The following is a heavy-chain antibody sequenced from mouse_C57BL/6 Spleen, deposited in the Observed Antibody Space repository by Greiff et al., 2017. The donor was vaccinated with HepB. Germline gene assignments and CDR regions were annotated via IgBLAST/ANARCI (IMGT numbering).Heavy chain of an antibody. J-gene: IGHJ2*01. V-gene: IGHV1-22*01. Sequence: EVQLQQSGPELVKPGASVKMSCKASGYTFTDYNMHWVKQSHGKSLEWIGYINPNNGGTSYNQKFKGKATLTVNKSSSTAYMELRSLTSEDSAVYYCARSAHYYDYDGEYYFDYWGQGTTLTVSS. D-gene: IGHD2-4*01. CDR2: INPNNGGT. CDR3: ARSAHYYDYDGEYYFDY. CDR1: GYTFTDYN.